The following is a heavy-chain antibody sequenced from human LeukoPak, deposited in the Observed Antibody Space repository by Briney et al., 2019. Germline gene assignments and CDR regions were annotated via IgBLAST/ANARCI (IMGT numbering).Heavy chain of an antibody. Sequence: ASVKVSCKASGYTLTSYGISWVRQAPGQGLEWMGWISTYNGNTNYAQKLQGRVSMTTDTSTSTAYMDLRSLRSDDTAVYYCARTTEGYAGGPGYSYYYYMDVWGKGTTVTISS. CDR2: ISTYNGNT. CDR1: GYTLTSYG. CDR3: ARTTEGYAGGPGYSYYYYMDV. J-gene: IGHJ6*03. D-gene: IGHD5-12*01. V-gene: IGHV1-18*01.